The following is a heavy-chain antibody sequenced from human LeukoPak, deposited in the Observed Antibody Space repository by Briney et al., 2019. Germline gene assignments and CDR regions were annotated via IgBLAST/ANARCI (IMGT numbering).Heavy chain of an antibody. CDR2: ISTSCSTI. CDR1: GFTFSTYS. CDR3: ARSHYYLDS. V-gene: IGHV3-48*01. J-gene: IGHJ4*02. Sequence: GGSLRLSCAASGFTFSTYSMHWVRQAPGKGLEWVSFISTSCSTIYADSVKGRFTISRDNAKNSVYLQMNSLRAEDTAVYYCARSHYYLDSWGQGTLVTVSS.